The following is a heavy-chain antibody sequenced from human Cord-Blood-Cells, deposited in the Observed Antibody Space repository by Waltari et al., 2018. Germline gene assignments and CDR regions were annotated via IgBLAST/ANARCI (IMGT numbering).Heavy chain of an antibody. J-gene: IGHJ4*02. D-gene: IGHD6-19*01. Sequence: QVQLVQSGAEVKKPGASVKVSCKASGYTFPSYAMHWVRQAPGQRLEWMEWINAGNGNTKYSQKFQGRVTITRDTSASTAYMELSSLRSEDTAVYYCAREVGSSGWYYFDYWGQGTLVTVSS. CDR3: AREVGSSGWYYFDY. CDR1: GYTFPSYA. V-gene: IGHV1-3*01. CDR2: INAGNGNT.